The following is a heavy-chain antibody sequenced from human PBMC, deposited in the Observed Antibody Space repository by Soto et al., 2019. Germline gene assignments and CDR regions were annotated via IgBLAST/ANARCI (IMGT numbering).Heavy chain of an antibody. D-gene: IGHD3-22*01. J-gene: IGHJ4*02. CDR1: GGSISSGGYS. CDR2: IYHSGST. Sequence: SETLSLTCAVSGGSISSGGYSWSWIRQPPGKGLEWIGYIYHSGSTYYNPSLKSRVTISVDRSKSQFSLKLSSVTAADTAVYYCARANDSSGYYYFDYWGQGTLVTVSS. CDR3: ARANDSSGYYYFDY. V-gene: IGHV4-30-2*01.